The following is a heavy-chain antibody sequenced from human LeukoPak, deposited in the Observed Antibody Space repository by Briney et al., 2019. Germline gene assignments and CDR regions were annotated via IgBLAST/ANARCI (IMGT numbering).Heavy chain of an antibody. CDR3: ARDRDFWSMDVSVWYFDY. V-gene: IGHV3-30*03. Sequence: PGGTLRLSCSASGFTFTSSGMSWVRQAPGKGLEWVAVISYDGSNKYYADSVKGRFTISRDNSKNTLYLQMNSLRAEDTAVYYCARDRDFWSMDVSVWYFDYWGQGTLVTVSS. CDR2: ISYDGSNK. J-gene: IGHJ4*02. CDR1: GFTFTSSG. D-gene: IGHD3-3*01.